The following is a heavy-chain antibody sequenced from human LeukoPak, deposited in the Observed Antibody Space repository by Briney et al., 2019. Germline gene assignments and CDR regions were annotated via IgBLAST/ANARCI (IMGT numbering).Heavy chain of an antibody. Sequence: GGSLRLSCAASGFTFDVYTMHWVRQAPGKGLEWVSLISWDGGSTYYADSVKGRFTISRDNSKNSLYLQMNSLRAEDTAVYYCTSHTGTGDAFRPFHIWGQGTMVTVSS. CDR3: TSHTGTGDAFRPFHI. J-gene: IGHJ3*02. D-gene: IGHD2-21*02. CDR2: ISWDGGST. V-gene: IGHV3-43*01. CDR1: GFTFDVYT.